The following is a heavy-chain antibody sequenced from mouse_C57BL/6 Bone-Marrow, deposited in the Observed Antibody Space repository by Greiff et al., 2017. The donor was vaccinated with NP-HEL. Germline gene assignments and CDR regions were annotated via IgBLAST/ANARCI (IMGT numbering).Heavy chain of an antibody. CDR3: SKEGAYGSSDAMDY. J-gene: IGHJ4*01. CDR2: IWSGGST. Sequence: QVQLKESGPGLVQPSQSLSITCTVSGFSLTSYGVHWVRQPPGKGLEWLGVIWSGGSTDYNAAFISRLSISKDNSKSQVFYKMNSLQADDTAIYYCSKEGAYGSSDAMDYWGQGTSVTVSS. V-gene: IGHV2-4*01. D-gene: IGHD1-1*01. CDR1: GFSLTSYG.